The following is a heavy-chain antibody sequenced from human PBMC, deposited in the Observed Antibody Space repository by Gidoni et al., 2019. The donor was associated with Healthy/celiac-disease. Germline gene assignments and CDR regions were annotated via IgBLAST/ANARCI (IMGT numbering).Heavy chain of an antibody. Sequence: QVQLVQSGAEVKKPGASVKVSCKASGYTFTSYDINWVRLATGQGLEWMGWMNPNSGNTGYAQKLQGRVTMTRNTSISTAYMELSSLRSEDTAVYYCARVGSKKWYYDFWRAHDLYYYYYYMDVWGKGTTVTVSS. D-gene: IGHD3-3*01. J-gene: IGHJ6*03. CDR2: MNPNSGNT. V-gene: IGHV1-8*01. CDR1: GYTFTSYD. CDR3: ARVGSKKWYYDFWRAHDLYYYYYYMDV.